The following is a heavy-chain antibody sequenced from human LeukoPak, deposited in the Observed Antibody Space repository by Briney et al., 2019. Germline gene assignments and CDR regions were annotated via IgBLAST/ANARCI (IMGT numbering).Heavy chain of an antibody. D-gene: IGHD5-18*01. Sequence: PGGSLRLSCAASGFTFSSYWMIWVRQAPGKGLEWVASIKTDGSATYYGDSVEGRFSISRDNAKNSLYLQMNSLRAEDTALYYCARSIGYGDVWGKGTTVTVSS. J-gene: IGHJ6*03. CDR2: IKTDGSAT. CDR3: ARSIGYGDV. V-gene: IGHV3-7*01. CDR1: GFTFSSYW.